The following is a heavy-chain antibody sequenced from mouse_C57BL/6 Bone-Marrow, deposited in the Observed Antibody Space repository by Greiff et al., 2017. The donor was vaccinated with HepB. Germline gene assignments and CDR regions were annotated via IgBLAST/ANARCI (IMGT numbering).Heavy chain of an antibody. D-gene: IGHD2-3*01. V-gene: IGHV1-54*01. CDR2: INPGSGGT. CDR3: ARRWLLLHFDY. CDR1: GYAFTNYL. J-gene: IGHJ2*01. Sequence: VQLQQSGAELVRPGTSVKVSCKASGYAFTNYLIEWVKQRPGQGLEWIGVINPGSGGTNYNEKFKGKATLTADQSSSTAYMQLSSLTSEDSAVYFCARRWLLLHFDYWGQGTTLTVSS.